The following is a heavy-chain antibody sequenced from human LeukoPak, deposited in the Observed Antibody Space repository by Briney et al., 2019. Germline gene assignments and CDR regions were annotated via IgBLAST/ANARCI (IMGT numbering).Heavy chain of an antibody. J-gene: IGHJ6*02. CDR2: IWFDGSHK. CDR1: GFTFRSHG. V-gene: IGHV3-33*01. D-gene: IGHD5-24*01. Sequence: GESLRLSCAASGFTFRSHGMHWVRQAPGMGLEWVAVIWFDGSHKYYADSVKGRFTISRDNSKSTLFLQMSSLRAEDTAAYYCARATTTTSNYYYGLDVWGQGTTVTVSS. CDR3: ARATTTTSNYYYGLDV.